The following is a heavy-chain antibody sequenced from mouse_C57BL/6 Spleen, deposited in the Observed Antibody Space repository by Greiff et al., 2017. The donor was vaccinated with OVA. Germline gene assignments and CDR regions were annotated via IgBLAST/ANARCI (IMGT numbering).Heavy chain of an antibody. D-gene: IGHD2-5*01. CDR2: IYPGSGNT. CDR3: ARRGYSNYAYAMDY. CDR1: GYTFTDYY. J-gene: IGHJ4*01. V-gene: IGHV1-76*01. Sequence: QVQLQQSGAELVRPGASVKLSCKASGYTFTDYYINWVKQRPGQGLAWIARIYPGSGNTYYNEKFKGKATLSAEKSSSTAYMQLSSLTSEDSAVYFCARRGYSNYAYAMDYWGQGTSVTVSS.